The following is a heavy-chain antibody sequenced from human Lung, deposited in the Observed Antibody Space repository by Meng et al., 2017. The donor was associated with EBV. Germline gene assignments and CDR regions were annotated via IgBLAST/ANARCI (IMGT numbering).Heavy chain of an antibody. CDR2: SSAYNGNT. CDR1: GHTFTNNG. D-gene: IGHD1-26*01. CDR3: ARVEVGITSGDY. J-gene: IGHJ4*02. Sequence: VELGQCVGEVKKPGAPVKASCKASGHTFTNNGITWVRQAPGQGLEWMGWSSAYNGNTNYAQTLQGRLTMTTDTSTSTAYMELRSLRSDDTAVYYCARVEVGITSGDYWGQGTLVTVSS. V-gene: IGHV1-18*01.